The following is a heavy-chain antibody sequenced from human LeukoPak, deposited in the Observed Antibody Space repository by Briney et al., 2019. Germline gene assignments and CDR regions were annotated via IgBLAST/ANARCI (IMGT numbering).Heavy chain of an antibody. Sequence: GGSLRLSCAASGFTFSSYSMNWVRQAPGKGLEWVSYIDTGSTTINYADSLKGRFTISRDNAKNSLFLQMNSLRAEDTAVYYCARAVWYYDSSGYAIGVYFDSGGQGTLVTVSS. CDR3: ARAVWYYDSSGYAIGVYFDS. CDR1: GFTFSSYS. V-gene: IGHV3-48*01. D-gene: IGHD3-22*01. J-gene: IGHJ4*02. CDR2: IDTGSTTI.